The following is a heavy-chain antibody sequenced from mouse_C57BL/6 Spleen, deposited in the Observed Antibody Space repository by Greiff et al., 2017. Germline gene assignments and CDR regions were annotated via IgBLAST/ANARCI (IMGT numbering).Heavy chain of an antibody. J-gene: IGHJ2*01. CDR2: IYPGDGDT. CDR1: GYAFSSSW. V-gene: IGHV1-82*01. D-gene: IGHD2-5*01. CDR3: AREGAYYSNFYYFDD. Sequence: QVQLKQSGPELVKPGASVKISCKASGYAFSSSWMNWVKQRPGKGLEWIGRIYPGDGDTNYNGKFKGKATLTADKSSSTAYMQLSSLTSEDSAVYFCAREGAYYSNFYYFDDWGQGTTLTVSS.